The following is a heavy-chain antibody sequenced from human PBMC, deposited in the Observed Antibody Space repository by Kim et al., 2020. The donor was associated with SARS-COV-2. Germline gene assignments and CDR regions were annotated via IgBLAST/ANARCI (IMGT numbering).Heavy chain of an antibody. CDR3: VLGHGARPWFDP. J-gene: IGHJ5*02. Sequence: YADSVKGRITISRDNSKNTLYLQMNRLRAEDTAVYYCVLGHGARPWFDPWGQGALVTVSS. D-gene: IGHD3-10*01. V-gene: IGHV3-66*01.